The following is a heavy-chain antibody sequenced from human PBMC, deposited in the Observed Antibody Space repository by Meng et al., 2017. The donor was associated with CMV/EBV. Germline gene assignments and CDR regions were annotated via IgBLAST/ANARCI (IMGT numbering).Heavy chain of an antibody. V-gene: IGHV3-23*03. CDR1: GFTFSSYA. CDR3: AKAYDSSGYDY. Sequence: CADSGFTFSSYAMSWVRQAPGKGLECVSVIYSGGSSTYYAASVKGRFTISRDNSKNTLYLQMNSLRAEDTAVYYCAKAYDSSGYDYWGQGTLVTVSS. J-gene: IGHJ4*02. CDR2: IYSGGSST. D-gene: IGHD3-22*01.